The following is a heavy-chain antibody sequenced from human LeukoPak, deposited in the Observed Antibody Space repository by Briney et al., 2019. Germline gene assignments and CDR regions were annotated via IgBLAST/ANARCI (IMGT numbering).Heavy chain of an antibody. CDR2: ISAYNGNT. CDR1: GYTFTSYG. D-gene: IGHD1-26*01. CDR3: ARGNRELASDWFDP. Sequence: ASVKVSCKASGYTFTSYGISWVRQAPGQGLEWMGWISAYNGNTNYAQKFQGRVTMTRDTSISTAYMELSRLRSDDTTVYYCARGNRELASDWFDPWGQGTLVTVSS. J-gene: IGHJ5*02. V-gene: IGHV1-18*01.